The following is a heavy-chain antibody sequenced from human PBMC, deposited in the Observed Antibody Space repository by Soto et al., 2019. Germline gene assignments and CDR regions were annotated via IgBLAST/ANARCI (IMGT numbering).Heavy chain of an antibody. CDR1: GYTFTSYG. J-gene: IGHJ6*03. V-gene: IGHV1-18*01. CDR2: ISAYNGNT. Sequence: GASVKVSCKASGYTFTSYGISWVRQAPGQGLEWMGWISAYNGNTNYAQKLQGRVTMTTDTSTSTAYMELRSLRSDDTAVYYCARDGASLDRRLELDYYYYMDVWGKGTTVTVSS. D-gene: IGHD1-7*01. CDR3: ARDGASLDRRLELDYYYYMDV.